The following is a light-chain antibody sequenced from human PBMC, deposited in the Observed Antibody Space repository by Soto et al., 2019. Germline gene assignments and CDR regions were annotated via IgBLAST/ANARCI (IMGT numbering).Light chain of an antibody. CDR3: SSYTSSSTFV. Sequence: QSALTQPASVSGSPGQSITISCTGTSSDVGGYNYVSWYQQHPGKAPKLMIYDVSHRPSGVSNRFSGSKSGNTASLTISGLQAEDEADYYCSSYTSSSTFVFGGGTKVTVL. V-gene: IGLV2-14*01. CDR2: DVS. J-gene: IGLJ2*01. CDR1: SSDVGGYNY.